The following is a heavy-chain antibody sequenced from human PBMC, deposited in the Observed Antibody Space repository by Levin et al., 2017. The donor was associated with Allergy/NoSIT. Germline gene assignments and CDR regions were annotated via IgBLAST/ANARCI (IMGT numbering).Heavy chain of an antibody. V-gene: IGHV1-8*01. CDR1: GYTFTSYD. J-gene: IGHJ5*02. Sequence: GESLKISCKASGYTFTSYDINWVRQATGQGLEWMGWMNPNSGNTGYAQKFQGRVTMTRNTSISTAYMELSSLRSEDTAVYYCARAPARRRVVAAGYNWFDPWGQGTLVTVSS. CDR3: ARAPARRRVVAAGYNWFDP. CDR2: MNPNSGNT. D-gene: IGHD2-15*01.